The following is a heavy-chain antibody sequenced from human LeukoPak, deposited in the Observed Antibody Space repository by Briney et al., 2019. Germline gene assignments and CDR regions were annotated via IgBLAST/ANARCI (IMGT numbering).Heavy chain of an antibody. CDR1: GFTSSSYW. CDR3: ARDGGYCANGVCHYFEY. D-gene: IGHD2-8*01. CDR2: IEQDGNEK. V-gene: IGHV3-7*05. J-gene: IGHJ4*02. Sequence: PGGSLRLSCTASGFTSSSYWMSWVRQAPGKGLEWVANIEQDGNEKYYVDSVKGRFTISRDNAKNSLYLQMNSLRAEDTAVYYCARDGGYCANGVCHYFEYLGQGTLVTVSS.